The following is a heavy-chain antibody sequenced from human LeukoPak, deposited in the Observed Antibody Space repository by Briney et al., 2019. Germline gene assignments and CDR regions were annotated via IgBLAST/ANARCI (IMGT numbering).Heavy chain of an antibody. CDR1: GYTFTGYY. J-gene: IGHJ3*02. Sequence: ASVKVSCKASGYTFTGYYMHWVRQAPGQGLEWMGWINPNSGGTNYAQKFQGRVTMARDTSISTAYMELSRLRSDDTAVYYCARDRSIVVVPAAIGGWSSDAFDIWGQGTMVTVSS. CDR2: INPNSGGT. CDR3: ARDRSIVVVPAAIGGWSSDAFDI. D-gene: IGHD2-2*01. V-gene: IGHV1-2*02.